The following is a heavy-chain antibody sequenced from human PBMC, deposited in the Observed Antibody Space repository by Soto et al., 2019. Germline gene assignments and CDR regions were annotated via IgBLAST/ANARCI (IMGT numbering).Heavy chain of an antibody. Sequence: SSETLSLTCAVYGGSFSGYYWSWIRQPPGKGLEWIGEINHSGSTNYNPSLKSRVTISVDTSKNQFSLKLSSVTAADTAVYYCXRGFSXSGXXAAXSLDYWGQGTLVTVSS. CDR2: INHSGST. D-gene: IGHD6-13*01. CDR3: XRGFSXSGXXAAXSLDY. J-gene: IGHJ4*02. V-gene: IGHV4-34*01. CDR1: GGSFSGYY.